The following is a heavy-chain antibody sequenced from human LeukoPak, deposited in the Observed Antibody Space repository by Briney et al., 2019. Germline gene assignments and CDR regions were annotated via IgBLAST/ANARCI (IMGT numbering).Heavy chain of an antibody. CDR1: GGTFSSYA. J-gene: IGHJ4*02. V-gene: IGHV1-69*04. CDR3: ARGYDSSGYYFDY. D-gene: IGHD3-22*01. CDR2: IIPILGIA. Sequence: GASVKVSCKASGGTFSSYAISWVRQAPGQGLEWMGRIIPILGIANYAQKFQGRVTITADKSTSTAYMELSSLRSEDTAVYYCARGYDSSGYYFDYWGQGTLVTVSS.